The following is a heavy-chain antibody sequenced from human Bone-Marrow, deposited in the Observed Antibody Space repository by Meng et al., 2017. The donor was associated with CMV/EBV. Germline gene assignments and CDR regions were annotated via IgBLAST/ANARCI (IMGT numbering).Heavy chain of an antibody. CDR1: GFTFSSYA. CDR2: IRYDGSNK. CDR3: ARGTGLLWSTYGMDV. Sequence: GESLKISCAASGFTFSSYAMHWVRQAPGKGLEWVAFIRYDGSNKYYADSVKGRFTISRDNSKNTLYLQMNSLRAGDTAVYYCARGTGLLWSTYGMDVWGQGTTVTVSS. D-gene: IGHD3-10*01. J-gene: IGHJ6*02. V-gene: IGHV3-30*02.